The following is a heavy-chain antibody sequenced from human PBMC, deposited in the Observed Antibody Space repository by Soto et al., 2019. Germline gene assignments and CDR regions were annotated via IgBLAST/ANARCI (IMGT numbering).Heavy chain of an antibody. CDR2: ISAYNGNT. CDR1: GYTFTSYG. Sequence: QVQLVQSGAEVKKPGASVKVSCKASGYTFTSYGISWVRQAPGQGLEWMGWISAYNGNTNYAQKLQGRVTMTTDTSTSTAYMELSSLSSDDTAVYYCARELEDIVAPQTPEKKYFQRWGQGTLVTVSS. V-gene: IGHV1-18*01. D-gene: IGHD5-12*01. J-gene: IGHJ1*01. CDR3: ARELEDIVAPQTPEKKYFQR.